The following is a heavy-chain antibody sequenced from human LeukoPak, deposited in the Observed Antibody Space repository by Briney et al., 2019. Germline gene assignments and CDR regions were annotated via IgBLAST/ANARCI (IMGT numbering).Heavy chain of an antibody. CDR2: INHSGST. CDR3: ARRTGYSSGWYRS. CDR1: GFTFSYAW. J-gene: IGHJ5*02. V-gene: IGHV4-34*01. D-gene: IGHD6-19*01. Sequence: GSLRLSCAASGFTFSYAWMSWVRQAPGKGLEWIGEINHSGSTNYNPSLKSRVTISVDTSKNQFSLKLSSVTAADTAVYYCARRTGYSSGWYRSWGQGTLVTVSS.